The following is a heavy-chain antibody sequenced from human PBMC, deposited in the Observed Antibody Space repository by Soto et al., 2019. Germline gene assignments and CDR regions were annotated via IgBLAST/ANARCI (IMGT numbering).Heavy chain of an antibody. V-gene: IGHV3-30*03. CDR2: XXXXGSEK. J-gene: IGHJ6*02. CDR1: GFIFSSYG. CDR3: XXXXXXXXXXXXXXXXXXXXXX. Sequence: QXQLVESGGGVVQPGRSLRLSCAASGFIFSSYGMHWVXXXXXXXXXXXXXXXXXGSEKYYAHSVRGRFTISRDNPENTLYLQXXSXXXXXXXXXXXXXXXXXXXXXXXXXXXXXXXXXXGQGTTVTVSS.